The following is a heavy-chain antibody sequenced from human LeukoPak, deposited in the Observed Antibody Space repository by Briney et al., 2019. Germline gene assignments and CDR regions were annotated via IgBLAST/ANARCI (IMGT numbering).Heavy chain of an antibody. CDR3: AKEQTYYYDSSGYYFDY. V-gene: IGHV4-34*01. CDR1: VGSFSGYY. D-gene: IGHD3-22*01. Sequence: SETLSLTCAVYVGSFSGYYWGWVRQPPGKGLEWIGSIYYSGSTYYNPSLKSRVTISVDTSKNQFSLKLSSVTAADTAVYYCAKEQTYYYDSSGYYFDYWGQGTLVTVSS. J-gene: IGHJ4*02. CDR2: IYYSGST.